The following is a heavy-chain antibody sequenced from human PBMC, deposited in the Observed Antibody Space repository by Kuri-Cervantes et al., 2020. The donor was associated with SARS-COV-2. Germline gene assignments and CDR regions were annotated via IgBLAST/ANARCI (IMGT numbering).Heavy chain of an antibody. D-gene: IGHD2-2*01. CDR2: ISYDGSNK. V-gene: IGHV3-30*03. CDR1: GFTFSSYG. Sequence: GGSLRLSCAAYGFTFSSYGMHWVRQAPGKGLEWVAVISYDGSNKYYADSVKGRFTTSRDNSKNTLYLQMNSLRAEDTAVYYCARGTGYQLPDGWGWVGYWGQGTLVTVSS. J-gene: IGHJ4*02. CDR3: ARGTGYQLPDGWGWVGY.